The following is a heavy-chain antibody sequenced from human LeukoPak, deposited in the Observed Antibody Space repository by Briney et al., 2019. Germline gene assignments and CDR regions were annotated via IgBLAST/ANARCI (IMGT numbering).Heavy chain of an antibody. V-gene: IGHV4-38-2*02. CDR2: IYHSGST. D-gene: IGHD2-8*01. CDR1: GGSISSGYY. CDR3: ARDVLVYAIRQGGDDY. J-gene: IGHJ4*02. Sequence: SQTLSLTCTVSGGSISSGYYWGWIRQPPGKGLEWIGSIYHSGSTYYNPSLKSRVTISVDTSKNQFSLKLSSVTAADTAVYYCARDVLVYAIRQGGDDYWGQGTLVTVSS.